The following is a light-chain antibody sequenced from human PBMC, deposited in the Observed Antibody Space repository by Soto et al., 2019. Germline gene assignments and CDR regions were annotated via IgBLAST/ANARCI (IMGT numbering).Light chain of an antibody. CDR1: ETVSTN. J-gene: IGKJ5*01. V-gene: IGKV3-15*01. CDR2: GSS. Sequence: EVGLTQSPATLSVSPGERATLSCRATETVSTNLAWFQRKAGQPPRLLIYGSSTRATGVPDRFSGSGSGAEFALIISSLQSEDVAVYYCQQYSTWPPAITFGQGTRLEIK. CDR3: QQYSTWPPAIT.